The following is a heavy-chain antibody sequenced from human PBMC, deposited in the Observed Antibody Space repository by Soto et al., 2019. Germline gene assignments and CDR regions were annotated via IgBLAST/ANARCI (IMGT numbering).Heavy chain of an antibody. J-gene: IGHJ4*02. CDR3: ARANGDPVPFFDY. CDR2: IYYSGST. Sequence: PSETLSLTCTVSGGSISSYYWSWIRQPPGKGLEWIGYIYYSGSTNYNPSLKSRVTISVDTSKNQFSLKLSSVTAADTAVYYCARANGDPVPFFDYWGQGTLVTVSS. CDR1: GGSISSYY. V-gene: IGHV4-59*01. D-gene: IGHD4-17*01.